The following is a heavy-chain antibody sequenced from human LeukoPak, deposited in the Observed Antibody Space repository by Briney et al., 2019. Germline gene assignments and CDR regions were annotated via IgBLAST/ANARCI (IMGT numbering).Heavy chain of an antibody. CDR2: IYHSGST. V-gene: IGHV4-4*02. D-gene: IGHD3-22*01. CDR3: ARVTPYYYDSSGYLDY. J-gene: IGHJ4*02. Sequence: SETLSLTCTVSGGSISSSNWWSWVRQPPGKGLEWIGEIYHSGSTNYNPSLKCRVTISVDKSKNQFSLKLSSVTAADTAVYYCARVTPYYYDSSGYLDYWGQGTLVTVSS. CDR1: GGSISSSNW.